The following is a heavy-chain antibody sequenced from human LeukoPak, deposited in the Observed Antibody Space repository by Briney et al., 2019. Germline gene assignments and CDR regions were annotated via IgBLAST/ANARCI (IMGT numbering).Heavy chain of an antibody. J-gene: IGHJ5*01. Sequence: SETLSLTCAVCGGSFSGYYWSWLRQPPGKGLEWMGEINHSGSTNYSPSLKSRVTISVDTSKNQFSLKLSSVTAADTVVSDCARGYTMIIVVITRYDWFDFWCWGTRIPVSA. CDR3: ARGYTMIIVVITRYDWFDF. CDR1: GGSFSGYY. V-gene: IGHV4-34*01. D-gene: IGHD3-22*01. CDR2: INHSGST.